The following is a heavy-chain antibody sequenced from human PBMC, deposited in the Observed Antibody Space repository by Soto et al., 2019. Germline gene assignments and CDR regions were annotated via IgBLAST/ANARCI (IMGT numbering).Heavy chain of an antibody. CDR3: ARGLNPRHHGY. CDR1: GFTFSSYS. Sequence: HPGGSLRLSCAASGFTFSSYSTNWVRQAPGKGLEWVSYISSSSSTIYYADSVKGRFTISRDNAKNSLYLQMNSLRAEDTAVYYCARGLNPRHHGYWGQGTLVTVSS. CDR2: ISSSSSTI. J-gene: IGHJ4*02. V-gene: IGHV3-48*01. D-gene: IGHD2-8*01.